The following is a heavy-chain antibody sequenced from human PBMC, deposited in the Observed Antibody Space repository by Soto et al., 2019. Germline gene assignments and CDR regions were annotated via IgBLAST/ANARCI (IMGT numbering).Heavy chain of an antibody. Sequence: SETLSLTCAVYGGSFSGYYWRWIRQTPGKGLEWIGEINHSGSTNYNPSLKSRVTISVDTSKNQFSLKLSSVTAADTAVYYCARGRAASRLYYYYGMDVWGQGTTVTVSS. CDR2: INHSGST. J-gene: IGHJ6*02. D-gene: IGHD6-13*01. V-gene: IGHV4-34*01. CDR1: GGSFSGYY. CDR3: ARGRAASRLYYYYGMDV.